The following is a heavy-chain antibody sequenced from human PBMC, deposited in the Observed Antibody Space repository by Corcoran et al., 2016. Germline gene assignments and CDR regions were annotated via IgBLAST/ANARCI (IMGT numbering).Heavy chain of an antibody. CDR1: GYTFTDNH. D-gene: IGHD6-13*01. J-gene: IGHJ4*02. CDR3: ERESWFFDY. CDR2: IYPKDGGP. Sequence: QVQVVQSGAEVKKPGASVKVSCKTSGYTFTDNHIHWMRQAPGQGLEWMGWIYPKDGGPHYEQKFQGRVTLTRDTSISTVYMELSGLRSDDTAVYYCERESWFFDYWGQGTPVTVSS. V-gene: IGHV1-2*02.